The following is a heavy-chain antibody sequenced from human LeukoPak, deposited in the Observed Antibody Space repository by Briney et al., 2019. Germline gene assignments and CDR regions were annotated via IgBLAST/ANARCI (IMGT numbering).Heavy chain of an antibody. V-gene: IGHV4-38-2*02. CDR3: ARDDGGSSSSRYYYYMDV. Sequence: SETLSLTCTVSSYSISSGYYWGWIRQPPGKGLEWIGSIYHSGSTYYNPSLKSRVTISVDTSKNQFSLKLSSVTAADTAVYYCARDDGGSSSSRYYYYMDVWGKGTTVTVSS. CDR2: IYHSGST. D-gene: IGHD6-6*01. CDR1: SYSISSGYY. J-gene: IGHJ6*03.